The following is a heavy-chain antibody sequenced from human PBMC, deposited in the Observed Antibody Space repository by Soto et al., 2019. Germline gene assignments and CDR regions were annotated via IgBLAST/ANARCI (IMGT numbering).Heavy chain of an antibody. CDR1: GGSISSISYY. CDR3: ARSYGSGSYYYYYYGMDV. J-gene: IGHJ6*02. D-gene: IGHD3-10*01. CDR2: IHYSGST. Sequence: SETLSLTCTVSGGSISSISYYWGWIRQPPGKGLEWIGSIHYSGSTYYNPSLKSRVTISVDTSKKQFSLKLSSVTAADTGVYYCARSYGSGSYYYYYYGMDVWGQGTTVTVSS. V-gene: IGHV4-39*07.